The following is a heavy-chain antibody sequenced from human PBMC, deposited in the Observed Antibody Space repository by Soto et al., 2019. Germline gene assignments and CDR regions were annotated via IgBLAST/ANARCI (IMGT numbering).Heavy chain of an antibody. J-gene: IGHJ4*02. D-gene: IGHD2-15*01. Sequence: EVLLVKSGGGLVQPGGSLRLSCAASGFTFSTYWMSWVRQAPGKGLGWVANMNQDGSRKYYVDSLKGRFTISRDNPKNSLYLQMNSLRAEDTAVYYCARDTRDCSGGTCYPHFDYWGQGTLVTVSS. CDR1: GFTFSTYW. V-gene: IGHV3-7*01. CDR3: ARDTRDCSGGTCYPHFDY. CDR2: MNQDGSRK.